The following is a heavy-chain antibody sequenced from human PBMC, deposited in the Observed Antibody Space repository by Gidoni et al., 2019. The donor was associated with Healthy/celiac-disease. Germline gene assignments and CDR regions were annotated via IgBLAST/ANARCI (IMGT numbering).Heavy chain of an antibody. CDR1: GFTFRSYG. Sequence: QVQLVESGGGVVQPGRSVRLPCAASGFTFRSYGMHWVRKAPGKGLGWVAVIEYDGINKYYADSVKGRFTISRENSKNTLYLQMNSLSAEDTAVYYCARDLYYYDSSGTIDDWGQGTLVTVSS. CDR3: ARDLYYYDSSGTIDD. J-gene: IGHJ4*02. D-gene: IGHD3-22*01. V-gene: IGHV3-33*01. CDR2: IEYDGINK.